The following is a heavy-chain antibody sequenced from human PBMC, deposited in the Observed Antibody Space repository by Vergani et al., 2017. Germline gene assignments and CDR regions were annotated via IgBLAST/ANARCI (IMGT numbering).Heavy chain of an antibody. CDR1: GFTFSSYG. J-gene: IGHJ4*02. D-gene: IGHD4-17*01. CDR2: IWYDGSNK. CDR3: ARDGDGDYLYFDY. V-gene: IGHV3-33*01. Sequence: QVQLVESGGGVVQPGRSLRLSCAASGFTFSSYGMHWVRQAPGKGLEWVAVIWYDGSNKYYADSVKGRFTISRDNSKNTLYLQMNSLRAEDTAVYYCARDGDGDYLYFDYWGQGTLVTVSS.